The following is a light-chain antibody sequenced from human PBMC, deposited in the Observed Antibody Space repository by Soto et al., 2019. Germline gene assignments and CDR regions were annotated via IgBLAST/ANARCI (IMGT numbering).Light chain of an antibody. CDR2: YDS. Sequence: SYELTQPPSVSVAPGKTASVACGGSNIGSKSVHWYQKKSGQAPVLVMYYDSDRPSGIPERFSGSNSGNTATLTISRVEAGDEADYNCQVWDISSGNVVFGGGTKVTVL. CDR3: QVWDISSGNVV. CDR1: NIGSKS. J-gene: IGLJ3*02. V-gene: IGLV3-21*01.